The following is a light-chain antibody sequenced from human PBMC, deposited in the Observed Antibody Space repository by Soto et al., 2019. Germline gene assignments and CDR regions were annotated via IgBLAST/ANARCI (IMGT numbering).Light chain of an antibody. CDR2: DVS. CDR1: SSDVGGYNY. J-gene: IGLJ1*01. Sequence: QSVVTQPASLSGSPGESITISCTGTSSDVGGYNYVSWYQQHPGKAPKLMIYDVSNRPSGVSNRFSGSKSGNTATLTISGLQAEDEADYFCSSYTSSSTLEVFGTGTKVTVL. V-gene: IGLV2-14*01. CDR3: SSYTSSSTLEV.